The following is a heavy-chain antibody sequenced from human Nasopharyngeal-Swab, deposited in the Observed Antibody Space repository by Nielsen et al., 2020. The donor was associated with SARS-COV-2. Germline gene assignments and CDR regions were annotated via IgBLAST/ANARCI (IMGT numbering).Heavy chain of an antibody. D-gene: IGHD2-2*03. CDR2: IKPDGSEK. CDR1: GFTFSDHW. J-gene: IGHJ6*03. CDR3: ARVGIVVVPAADIYYYYYMDV. Sequence: GGSLRLSCVVSGFTFSDHWMNWVRRAPGKGLEWVANIKPDGSEKYYVDSVKGRFTISRDNAKNSLYLQMNSLRAEDTAVYYCARVGIVVVPAADIYYYYYMDVWGKGTTVTVSS. V-gene: IGHV3-7*01.